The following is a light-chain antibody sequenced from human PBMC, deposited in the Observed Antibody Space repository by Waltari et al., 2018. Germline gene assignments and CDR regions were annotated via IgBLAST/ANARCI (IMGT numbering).Light chain of an antibody. CDR1: SNDVGGYQY. J-gene: IGLJ2*01. V-gene: IGLV2-11*01. CDR2: DVT. CDR3: SSYGGTYFV. Sequence: QSALTQPRPVSGSPGQSVTISSTGTSNDVGGYQYVSWYQHHPGKDPKLKIYDVTQRPSGVPDRFSGSKSGNTASLTISGLQADDEADYYCSSYGGTYFVFGGGTRLTVL.